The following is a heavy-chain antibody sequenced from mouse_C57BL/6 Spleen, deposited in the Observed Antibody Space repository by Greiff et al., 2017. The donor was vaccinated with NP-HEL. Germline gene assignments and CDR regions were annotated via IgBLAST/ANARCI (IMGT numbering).Heavy chain of an antibody. J-gene: IGHJ1*03. V-gene: IGHV5-9*01. D-gene: IGHD1-1*01. Sequence: DVMLVESGGGLVKPGGSLKLSCAASGFTFSSSTMSWVRQTPETSLEWVATLCRGGGNTYYPDSVKGRFPISRDNAKNTLYLQMRSLRSRGTALFNRARDNHYGRSDEYNEVWGTGTTVTVSS. CDR1: GFTFSSST. CDR3: ARDNHYGRSDEYNEV. CDR2: LCRGGGNT.